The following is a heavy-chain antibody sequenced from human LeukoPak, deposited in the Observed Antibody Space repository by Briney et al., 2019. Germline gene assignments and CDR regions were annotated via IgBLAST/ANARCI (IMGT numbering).Heavy chain of an antibody. J-gene: IGHJ4*02. Sequence: SETLSLTCTVSGGSISSSFYYWGWIRQPPGKGLEWIGSIYYSGSTYYNPSLKSRVTVSVDTSKNQFSLNLSSVTAADTAVYYCARHRAIRIVGATADFDFWGQGTLVTVSS. CDR2: IYYSGST. CDR3: ARHRAIRIVGATADFDF. D-gene: IGHD1-26*01. V-gene: IGHV4-39*01. CDR1: GGSISSSFYY.